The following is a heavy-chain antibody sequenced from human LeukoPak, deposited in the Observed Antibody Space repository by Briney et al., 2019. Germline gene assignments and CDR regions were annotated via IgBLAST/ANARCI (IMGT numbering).Heavy chain of an antibody. J-gene: IGHJ6*02. CDR2: ISGSGGST. CDR3: AKVMGVVVPAAKDGYYYGMDV. Sequence: GGSLRLSCAASGFTFSSYAMSWVRQAPGKGLEWVSVISGSGGSTYHADSVKGRFTISRDNSKNTLYLQMNSLRAEDTAVYYCAKVMGVVVPAAKDGYYYGMDVWGQGTTVTVSS. CDR1: GFTFSSYA. V-gene: IGHV3-23*01. D-gene: IGHD2-2*01.